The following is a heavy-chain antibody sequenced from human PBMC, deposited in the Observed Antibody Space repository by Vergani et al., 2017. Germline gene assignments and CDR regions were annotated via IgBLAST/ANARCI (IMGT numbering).Heavy chain of an antibody. CDR2: IRYDGSSE. D-gene: IGHD2/OR15-2a*01. Sequence: VQLVESGGGLVQPGGSLRLSCVGSGFTLNTYGIHWVRQAPGKGLEWVSFIRYDGSSEYYGDSVKGRFTISRDKSQNTVNLQMNSLRTEDTAVYFCANSVIAGNVGVAYFGMDVWGRGTTVTVSS. CDR3: ANSVIAGNVGVAYFGMDV. CDR1: GFTLNTYG. J-gene: IGHJ6*02. V-gene: IGHV3-30*02.